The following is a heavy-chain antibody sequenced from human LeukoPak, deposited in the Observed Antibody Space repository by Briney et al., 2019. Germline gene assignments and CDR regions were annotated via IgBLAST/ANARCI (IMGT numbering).Heavy chain of an antibody. J-gene: IGHJ2*01. Sequence: GRSLRLSCAASGFTFSNYAMSWLRQAPGKRLEWVSYISSSSLYTNYADSVKGRFTISRDNAKNSLYLQMNSLRAEDTAVYYCAREAYDILTGYRSYWYFDLWGRGTLVTVSS. CDR3: AREAYDILTGYRSYWYFDL. D-gene: IGHD3-9*01. CDR1: GFTFSNYA. V-gene: IGHV3-11*05. CDR2: ISSSSLYT.